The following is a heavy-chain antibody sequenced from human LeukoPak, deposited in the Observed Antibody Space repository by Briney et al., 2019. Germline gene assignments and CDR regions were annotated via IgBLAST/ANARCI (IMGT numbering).Heavy chain of an antibody. J-gene: IGHJ4*02. CDR1: GGTFSSYS. Sequence: GSSVKVSCKASGGTFSSYSVNWVRQAPGQGLEWMGGSIPLFGKANYAQKFQGRVTMTTDESTRTAFMELCGLTSQDTAVYYCARDVADESSGYYSSWGQGTVVIVSS. CDR3: ARDVADESSGYYSS. D-gene: IGHD3-22*01. V-gene: IGHV1-69*05. CDR2: SIPLFGKA.